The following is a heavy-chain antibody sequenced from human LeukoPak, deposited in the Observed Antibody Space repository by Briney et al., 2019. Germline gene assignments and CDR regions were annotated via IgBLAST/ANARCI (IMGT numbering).Heavy chain of an antibody. J-gene: IGHJ4*02. CDR2: ISASSGSI. V-gene: IGHV3-23*01. Sequence: PGGSLRLSCAASGLTFSNYAMNWVRQTPGKGLEWVSGISASSGSIYYADAVKGRFTISRDNSMNTVYLQMNSLRAADTDVYYCPKDLWGYFDYWGQGTLVTVSS. D-gene: IGHD3-16*01. CDR3: PKDLWGYFDY. CDR1: GLTFSNYA.